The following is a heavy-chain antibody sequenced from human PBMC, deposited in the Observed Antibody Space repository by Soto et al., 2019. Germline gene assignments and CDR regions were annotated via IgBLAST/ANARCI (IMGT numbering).Heavy chain of an antibody. CDR1: GFTFSSYW. CDR2: IKQDGSAK. CDR3: VRERYGDYFDY. Sequence: GWSLRLSCAASGFTFSSYWMRWVRQAPGKGLEWVANIKQDGSAKYYVDSVKGRFTISRDNAKSSLYLQMNSLRAEDTAVYYCVRERYGDYFDYWGQGTLVTVSS. D-gene: IGHD4-17*01. J-gene: IGHJ4*02. V-gene: IGHV3-7*01.